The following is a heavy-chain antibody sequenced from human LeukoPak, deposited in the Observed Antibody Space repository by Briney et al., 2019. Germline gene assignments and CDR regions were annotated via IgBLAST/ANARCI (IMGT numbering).Heavy chain of an antibody. CDR1: GFTFRSFE. Sequence: GVSLRLSCTASGFTFRSFEMNWVRQAPGKGLEWVSYISSSGTTIYYADSVKGRFTISRDNAKNSLYLQMNSLRAEDTAVYYCARRYGSSDYWGQGTLVTVSS. J-gene: IGHJ4*02. D-gene: IGHD3-10*01. CDR3: ARRYGSSDY. V-gene: IGHV3-48*03. CDR2: ISSSGTTI.